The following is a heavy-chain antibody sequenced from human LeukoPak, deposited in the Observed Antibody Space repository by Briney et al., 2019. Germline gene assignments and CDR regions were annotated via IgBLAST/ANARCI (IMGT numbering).Heavy chain of an antibody. CDR1: GFTFSSYG. V-gene: IGHV3-21*01. CDR2: ISNRGNTDI. D-gene: IGHD3-3*01. CDR3: ARDGLYDFWSGTRTTSGLDC. Sequence: GGSLRLSCAASGFTFSSYGMSWVRQAPGKGLEWVSSISNRGNTDIYYGDSVKGRFIISRDNAKNSLYLQMNTLRAEDTAVYYCARDGLYDFWSGTRTTSGLDCWGQGTLVTVSS. J-gene: IGHJ4*02.